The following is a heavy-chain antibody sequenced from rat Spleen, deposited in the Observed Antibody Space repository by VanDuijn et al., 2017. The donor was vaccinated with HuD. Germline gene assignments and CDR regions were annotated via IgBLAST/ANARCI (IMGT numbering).Heavy chain of an antibody. CDR2: IWSGGST. Sequence: QVQLKESGPGLVQPSQTLSLTCTVSGFSVTSNSVSWVRQPPGKGLEWMGAIWSGGSTDYNSALKSRLSISRDTSKSQVYLKMNSLQTEDTATYYCARDHGDYWGQGVMVTVSS. CDR1: GFSVTSNS. CDR3: ARDHGDY. J-gene: IGHJ2*01. D-gene: IGHD4-1*01. V-gene: IGHV2-15*01.